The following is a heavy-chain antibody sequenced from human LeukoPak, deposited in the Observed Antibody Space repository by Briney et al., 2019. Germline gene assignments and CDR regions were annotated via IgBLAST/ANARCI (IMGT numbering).Heavy chain of an antibody. J-gene: IGHJ4*02. CDR2: IKQDGSEK. CDR3: ARDRDWEPIDY. D-gene: IGHD1-26*01. CDR1: GFTFSSYW. V-gene: IGHV3-7*01. Sequence: GGSLRLSCAASGFTFSSYWVSWVRQAPGKGLEWVANIKQDGSEKYYVDSVKGRFTISRDNAKNSLYLQMNSLRAEDTAVYYCARDRDWEPIDYWGQGTLVTVSS.